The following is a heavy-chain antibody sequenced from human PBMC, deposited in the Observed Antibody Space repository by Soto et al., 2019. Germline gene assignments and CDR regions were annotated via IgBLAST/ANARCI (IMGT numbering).Heavy chain of an antibody. D-gene: IGHD3-3*01. Sequence: SLTCAVYGGSFSGYYWSWIRQPPGKGLEWIGEINHSGSTNYNPSLKSRVTISVDTSKNQFSLKLSSVTAADTAVYYCARGGSTIFGVVIYYYYYGMDVWGQGTTVTVSS. CDR1: GGSFSGYY. CDR3: ARGGSTIFGVVIYYYYYGMDV. CDR2: INHSGST. J-gene: IGHJ6*02. V-gene: IGHV4-34*01.